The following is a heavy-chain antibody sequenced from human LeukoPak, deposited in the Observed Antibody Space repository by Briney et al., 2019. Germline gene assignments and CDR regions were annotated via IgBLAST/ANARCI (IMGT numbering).Heavy chain of an antibody. Sequence: GGSLRLSCAASGFTFSSYSMNWVRQAPGKGLEWVSSISSSSSYIYYADSVKGRFTISRDNAKNSLYLQMNSLRAEDTAVYYCARDPRYSSSWSWFDPWGQGTLVTVSS. V-gene: IGHV3-21*01. CDR3: ARDPRYSSSWSWFDP. D-gene: IGHD6-13*01. CDR2: ISSSSSYI. J-gene: IGHJ5*02. CDR1: GFTFSSYS.